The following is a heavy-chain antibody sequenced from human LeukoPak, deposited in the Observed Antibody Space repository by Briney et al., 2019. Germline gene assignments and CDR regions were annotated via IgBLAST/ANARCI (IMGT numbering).Heavy chain of an antibody. J-gene: IGHJ4*02. D-gene: IGHD1-26*01. Sequence: ASVKVSCKASGYTFTGYYMHWARQAPGQGLEWMGRTNPNSGGTNYAQKFQGRVTMTRDTSISTAYMELSRLRSDDTAVYHCARDRGRLGVGATKPSFDYWGQGTLVTVSS. CDR1: GYTFTGYY. V-gene: IGHV1-2*06. CDR3: ARDRGRLGVGATKPSFDY. CDR2: TNPNSGGT.